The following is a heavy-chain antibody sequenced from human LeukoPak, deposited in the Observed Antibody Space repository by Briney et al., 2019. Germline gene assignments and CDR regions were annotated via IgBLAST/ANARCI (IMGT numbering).Heavy chain of an antibody. D-gene: IGHD3-3*02. CDR1: GYTFTNYG. CDR3: ARNSPRDIAGRQFLPGVLALLSQCDNCFDP. J-gene: IGHJ5*02. V-gene: IGHV1-18*04. Sequence: ASVKVSCKASGYTFTNYGISWVRQAPGQGLEWMGWINTYNGKTDYAQKFQGRVTMTTDTSTSTAYMELRSLRSDDTAVYYCARNSPRDIAGRQFLPGVLALLSQCDNCFDPWGQGTLVSVSS. CDR2: INTYNGKT.